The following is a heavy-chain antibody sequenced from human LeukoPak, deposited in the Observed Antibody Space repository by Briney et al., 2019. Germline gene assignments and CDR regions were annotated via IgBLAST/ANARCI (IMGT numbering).Heavy chain of an antibody. CDR2: MSYSGST. CDR3: ARTRDYYMDV. Sequence: SETLSLTCSVSGGSISSYYCTWIRQTPGKGLEWIGYMSYSGSTNYNPSLKSRVTISVDTSKNQFSLKLSSVTAADTVVYYCARTRDYYMDVWGKGTTVTISS. CDR1: GGSISSYY. V-gene: IGHV4-59*12. J-gene: IGHJ6*03.